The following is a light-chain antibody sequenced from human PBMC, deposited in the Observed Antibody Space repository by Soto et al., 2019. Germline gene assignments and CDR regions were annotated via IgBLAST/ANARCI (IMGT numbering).Light chain of an antibody. V-gene: IGLV4-69*01. J-gene: IGLJ3*02. CDR1: SRHSNYA. Sequence: QLVLTQSPSASASLGASVKLTCTLSSRHSNYAIAWHQQQPEKGPRYLMNLNSDGSHTKGDGIPDRFSGSSSGAERYLTISSLQSEDEADYYCQTWATGIRVFGGGTKVTVL. CDR2: LNSDGSH. CDR3: QTWATGIRV.